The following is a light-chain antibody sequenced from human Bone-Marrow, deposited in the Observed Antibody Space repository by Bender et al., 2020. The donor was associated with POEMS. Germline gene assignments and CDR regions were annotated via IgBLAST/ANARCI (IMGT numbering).Light chain of an antibody. V-gene: IGLV2-8*01. CDR2: EVT. CDR1: SSDIGIYNY. Sequence: QSALTQPRSVSGSPGQSVTISCTGTSSDIGIYNYVSWYQQHPGKAPKLMIYEVTKRPSGVPDRFSGSKSGNTASLTVSGLQAEDEADYYCSSYAGSNNFVIFGGGTTLTVL. J-gene: IGLJ2*01. CDR3: SSYAGSNNFVI.